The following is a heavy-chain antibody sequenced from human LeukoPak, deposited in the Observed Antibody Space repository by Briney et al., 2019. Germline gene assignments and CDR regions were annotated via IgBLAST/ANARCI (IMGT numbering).Heavy chain of an antibody. D-gene: IGHD4-17*01. V-gene: IGHV3-33*01. J-gene: IGHJ4*02. CDR2: IWYDGSNK. Sequence: GGSLRLSCAATGFTFSTYGMHWVRQAPGKGLEWVAVIWYDGSNKYYADSVKGRFTISRDNSKNTLYLQMNSLRAEDTAVYYCVGVAPYGDYEDYWGQGTLVTVSS. CDR1: GFTFSTYG. CDR3: VGVAPYGDYEDY.